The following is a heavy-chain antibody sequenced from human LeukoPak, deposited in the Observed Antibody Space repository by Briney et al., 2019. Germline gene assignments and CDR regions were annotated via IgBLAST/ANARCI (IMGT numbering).Heavy chain of an antibody. V-gene: IGHV4-59*08. J-gene: IGHJ6*03. D-gene: IGHD3-22*01. Sequence: PSETLSLTCTVSGDSITSYYWSWIRQPPAKGLEWIGYIYYTGSTNHNTSLKCRITISIDTSKNQSSQKLTSVTAAVTAVYYCARGNYDSIRVFNYYMDVWGKGTTVTISS. CDR2: IYYTGST. CDR1: GDSITSYY. CDR3: ARGNYDSIRVFNYYMDV.